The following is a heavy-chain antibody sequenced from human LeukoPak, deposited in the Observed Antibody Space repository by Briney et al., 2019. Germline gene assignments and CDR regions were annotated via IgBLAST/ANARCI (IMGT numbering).Heavy chain of an antibody. CDR2: IVVGSGNT. CDR1: GFTFTSSA. Sequence: ASVKVSCKASGFTFTSSAVQWVRQARGQRLGWIGWIVVGSGNTNYAQEFQERVTITRDMSTSTAYMELSSLRSEDTAVYYCAAPFGQHYYYGMDVWGQGTTVTVSS. J-gene: IGHJ6*02. V-gene: IGHV1-58*01. D-gene: IGHD3-10*01. CDR3: AAPFGQHYYYGMDV.